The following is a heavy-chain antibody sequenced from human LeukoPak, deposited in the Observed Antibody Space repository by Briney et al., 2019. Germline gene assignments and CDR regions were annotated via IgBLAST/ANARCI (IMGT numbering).Heavy chain of an antibody. D-gene: IGHD6-19*01. CDR3: ARRPVAGSDYYFDY. CDR1: GGSISSYY. CDR2: IYYSGST. J-gene: IGHJ4*02. Sequence: SETLSLTCTVSGGSISSYYWSWIRQPPGKGLEWIGYIYYSGSTNYNPSLKSRVTISVDTSKNQFSLRLSSVTAADTAVYYCARRPVAGSDYYFDYWGQGTLVTVSS. V-gene: IGHV4-59*01.